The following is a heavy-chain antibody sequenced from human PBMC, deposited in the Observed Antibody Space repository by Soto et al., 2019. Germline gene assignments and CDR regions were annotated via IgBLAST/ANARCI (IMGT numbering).Heavy chain of an antibody. J-gene: IGHJ3*02. CDR3: AKATLGGGAFDI. V-gene: IGHV3-9*01. Sequence: DVQLVESGGGLVQPGRSLRLSCAASGFTFDAYGMHWVWQASGKSLEWVSGISWNSGSIGYADSVKGRFTISRDNAKNSLYLQMNSLRAEDTALYYCAKATLGGGAFDIWGQGTMVTVSS. CDR2: ISWNSGSI. CDR1: GFTFDAYG. D-gene: IGHD7-27*01.